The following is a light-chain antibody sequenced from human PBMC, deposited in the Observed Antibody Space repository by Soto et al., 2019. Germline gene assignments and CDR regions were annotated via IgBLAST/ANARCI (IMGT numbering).Light chain of an antibody. V-gene: IGLV1-44*01. J-gene: IGLJ2*01. CDR2: SNN. CDR3: AAWDDSLNGVV. CDR1: SSNIGSNT. Sequence: QSVLTQPPSASGTPGQRVPIFCSGSSSNIGSNTVNWYQQLPGTAPKLLIYSNNQRPSGVPDRFSGSKSGTSASLAISGLQSEDEADYYCAAWDDSLNGVVFGGGTQLTVL.